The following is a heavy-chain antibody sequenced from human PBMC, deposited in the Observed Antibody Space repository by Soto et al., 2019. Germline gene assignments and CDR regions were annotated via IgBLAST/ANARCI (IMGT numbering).Heavy chain of an antibody. CDR3: ARLSGYDFLIDY. D-gene: IGHD5-12*01. J-gene: IGHJ4*02. CDR1: GGSISSCGYY. V-gene: IGHV4-31*03. CDR2: IYYSGST. Sequence: PSETLSLTCTVSGGSISSCGYYWSWIRQHPGKGLEWIGYIYYSGSTYYNPSLKSRVTISVDTSKNQFSLKLSSVTAADTAVYYCARLSGYDFLIDYWGQGTLVTVSS.